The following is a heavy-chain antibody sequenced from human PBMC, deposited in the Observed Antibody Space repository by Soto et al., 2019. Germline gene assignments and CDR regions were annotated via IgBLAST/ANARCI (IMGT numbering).Heavy chain of an antibody. CDR2: IYPGDSDT. J-gene: IGHJ6*02. V-gene: IGHV5-51*01. D-gene: IGHD1-26*01. Sequence: GESLKISCKGSGYSFTSYWIGWVRQMPGKGLEWMGIIYPGDSDTRYSPSFQGQVTISADKSISTAYLQWSSLKASDTAMYYCARVSAATGPQQYYYYYGMDVWGQGTTVTVSS. CDR3: ARVSAATGPQQYYYYYGMDV. CDR1: GYSFTSYW.